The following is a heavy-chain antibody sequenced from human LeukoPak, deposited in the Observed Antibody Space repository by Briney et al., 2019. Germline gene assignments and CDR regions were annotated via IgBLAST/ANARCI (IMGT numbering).Heavy chain of an antibody. Sequence: SQTLSLTCAVSGGSISSGGYPWSWIRQPPGKGLEWIGYIYHSGSTYYNPSLKSRVTISVDRSKNQFSLKLSSVTAADTAVYYCARVGSDYGDYRSHFDYWGQGTLVTVSS. V-gene: IGHV4-30-2*01. CDR1: GGSISSGGYP. CDR3: ARVGSDYGDYRSHFDY. CDR2: IYHSGST. D-gene: IGHD4-17*01. J-gene: IGHJ4*02.